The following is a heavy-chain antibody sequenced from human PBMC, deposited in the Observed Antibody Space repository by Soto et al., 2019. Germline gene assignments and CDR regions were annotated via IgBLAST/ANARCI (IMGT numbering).Heavy chain of an antibody. CDR2: ISSSGTTI. V-gene: IGHV3-48*03. CDR1: EFTFSSYE. J-gene: IGHJ4*02. Sequence: GGSMRLSCLASEFTFSSYEMNWVRQAPGKGLEWVSYISSSGTTIYYTDSVKGRFTISRDNAKKSLYLQMNSLRAEDTAVYYCVRFGGAAAGPGDYWGQGTLVTVYS. CDR3: VRFGGAAAGPGDY. D-gene: IGHD6-13*01.